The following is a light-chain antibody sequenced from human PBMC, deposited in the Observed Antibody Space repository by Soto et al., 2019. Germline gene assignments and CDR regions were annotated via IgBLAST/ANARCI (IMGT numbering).Light chain of an antibody. CDR3: CSYAGNYIWV. V-gene: IGLV2-11*01. Sequence: QSVLTQPRSVSGSPGQSVTISCTGTSSDVGAYNYVSWYQQHAGKAPKLMIYDVSKRPSGVPDRFSGSKSANTASLTISGLQAEDEADYYCCSYAGNYIWVFGGGTKLTVL. J-gene: IGLJ3*02. CDR1: SSDVGAYNY. CDR2: DVS.